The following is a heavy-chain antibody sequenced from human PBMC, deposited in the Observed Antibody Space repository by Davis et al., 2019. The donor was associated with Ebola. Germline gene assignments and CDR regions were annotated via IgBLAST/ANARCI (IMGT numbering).Heavy chain of an antibody. V-gene: IGHV3-53*01. D-gene: IGHD4-11*01. J-gene: IGHJ6*04. Sequence: GESLKISCAASGFTVSSYYMSWVRQAPGKGLEWVSVIYSGGSTYYADSVKGRFTISRDNSKNTPYLQMNSLRAGDTAVYYCASPIYDYSNDYYGMDVWGKGTTVTVSS. CDR2: IYSGGST. CDR1: GFTVSSYY. CDR3: ASPIYDYSNDYYGMDV.